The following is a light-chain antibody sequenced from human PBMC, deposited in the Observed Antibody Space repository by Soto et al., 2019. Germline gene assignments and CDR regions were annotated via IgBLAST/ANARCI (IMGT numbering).Light chain of an antibody. Sequence: QSALTQPPSASGSPGQSVTISCTGTSSDVGGYNYVSWYQQHPGKAPKLMIFEVTKRPSGVPDRFSGSKSGNTASLTVSGLRTEDEAEYYCSSYGGSNIVYVFGTGTKLTVL. CDR3: SSYGGSNIVYV. V-gene: IGLV2-8*01. CDR1: SSDVGGYNY. CDR2: EVT. J-gene: IGLJ1*01.